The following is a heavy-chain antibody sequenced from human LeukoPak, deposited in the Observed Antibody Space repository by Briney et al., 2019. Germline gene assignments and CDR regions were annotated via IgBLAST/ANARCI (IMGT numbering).Heavy chain of an antibody. D-gene: IGHD3-22*01. J-gene: IGHJ4*02. CDR3: VRYYYDSRGDGYYFDY. CDR1: GGSINSIDW. CDR2: IHHSGSN. Sequence: SGTLPLPCAVSGGSINSIDWWAWVRQSPGTGLEWLGEIHHSGSNNHRPSLKSRISLSIGKPKNKFALRVGAVTAPDTAVYYCVRYYYDSRGDGYYFDYWGQGTLVSVSS. V-gene: IGHV4-4*02.